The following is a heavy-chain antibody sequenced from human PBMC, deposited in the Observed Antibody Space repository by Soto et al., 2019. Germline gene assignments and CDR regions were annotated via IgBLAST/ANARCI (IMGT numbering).Heavy chain of an antibody. CDR1: GGSVSSGAYY. CDR2: IYYSGST. CDR3: ARARLRAVYAFDI. V-gene: IGHV4-31*03. D-gene: IGHD5-12*01. J-gene: IGHJ3*02. Sequence: NPSETLSLTCTVSGGSVSSGAYYWTWIRQRPGKGLEWIGYIYYSGSTYYSPSLKSRLSISLDTSKNQFSLRLSSVTAADTAMYYCARARLRAVYAFDIWGQGTMVTVS.